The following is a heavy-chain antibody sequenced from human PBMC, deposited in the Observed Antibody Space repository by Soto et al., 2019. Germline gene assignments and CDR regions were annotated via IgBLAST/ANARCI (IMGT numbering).Heavy chain of an antibody. CDR3: ARRQNWNNLFDT. CDR1: GGSITNNY. D-gene: IGHD1-1*01. J-gene: IGHJ5*02. CDR2: SYYSGST. Sequence: ETLSLTCTVSGGSITNNYWSWIRQSPGKGLEWIGCSYYSGSTSYNPSLRSRVTMSIDTSKTQFSLRLRSVTAADTAVYYCARRQNWNNLFDTWGQGTLVTVSS. V-gene: IGHV4-59*08.